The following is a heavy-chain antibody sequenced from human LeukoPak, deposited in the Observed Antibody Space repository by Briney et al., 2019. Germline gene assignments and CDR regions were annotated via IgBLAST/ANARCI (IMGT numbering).Heavy chain of an antibody. CDR2: IIPIFGTT. J-gene: IGHJ4*02. V-gene: IGHV1-69*05. CDR3: ARDYYDSSGYYYFDF. Sequence: SVDVSCKASGGTFSSYSISWVRQAPGQGLEWMGRIIPIFGTTNYAQKFQGRVKITTDQSTSTAYKEVGSLRSEDTAVYYCARDYYDSSGYYYFDFWGQGTLVTVSS. CDR1: GGTFSSYS. D-gene: IGHD3-22*01.